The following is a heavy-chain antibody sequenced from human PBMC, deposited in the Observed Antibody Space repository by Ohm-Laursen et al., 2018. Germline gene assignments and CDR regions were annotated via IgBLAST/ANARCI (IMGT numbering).Heavy chain of an antibody. J-gene: IGHJ4*02. D-gene: IGHD3-3*01. CDR1: GGSISSYY. CDR3: ARDLNYDFWSYLDY. CDR2: IYYSGST. Sequence: PSQTLSLTCSVSGGSISSYYWSWIRQPPGKGLEWIGYIYYSGSTNYNSSLKSRVTISVDTSKNQFSLKLSSVTAADTAVYYCARDLNYDFWSYLDYWGQGTLVTVSS. V-gene: IGHV4-59*01.